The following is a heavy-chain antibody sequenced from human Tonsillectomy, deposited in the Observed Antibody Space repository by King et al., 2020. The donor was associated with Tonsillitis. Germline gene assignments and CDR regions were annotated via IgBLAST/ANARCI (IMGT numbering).Heavy chain of an antibody. CDR3: VKDLRRQFGGGFDY. CDR1: GFTFSSYA. J-gene: IGHJ4*02. V-gene: IGHV3-64D*06. CDR2: ISSNGGST. Sequence: VQLVESGGGLVQPGGSLRLSCSASGFTFSSYAMHWFRQAPGKGLEYVSAISSNGGSTYYAASVKGRFTISRDNSKNTLYLQMSSLRAEDTAVYYCVKDLRRQFGGGFDYWGQGTLVTVSS. D-gene: IGHD5-24*01.